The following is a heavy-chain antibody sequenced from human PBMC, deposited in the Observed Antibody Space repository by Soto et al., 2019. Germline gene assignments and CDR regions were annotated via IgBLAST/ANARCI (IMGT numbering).Heavy chain of an antibody. Sequence: SETLSLTCSVSGVSISGSYWSWVRQSPGKGLEWLGYVYYTGSTNYSPSLRSRVSISVDTSKNEFSLRLSSVTAADTAVYFCARSVAVTGAHIDDWGQGTQVTVSS. V-gene: IGHV4-59*01. CDR3: ARSVAVTGAHIDD. CDR1: GVSISGSY. CDR2: VYYTGST. J-gene: IGHJ4*02. D-gene: IGHD2-8*02.